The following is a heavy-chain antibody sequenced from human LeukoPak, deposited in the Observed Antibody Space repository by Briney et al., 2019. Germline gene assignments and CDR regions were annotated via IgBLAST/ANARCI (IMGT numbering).Heavy chain of an antibody. D-gene: IGHD7-27*01. V-gene: IGHV4-59*08. CDR3: ARSANWDNWFDP. Sequence: SETLSLTCNVSGGSMSTNYWSWIRQPPGKGLEWIGYIYYSGSTNYNPSLKSRVTISVDTSKNQFSLKLSSVTAADTAVYYCARSANWDNWFDPWGQGTLVTVSS. CDR2: IYYSGST. J-gene: IGHJ5*02. CDR1: GGSMSTNY.